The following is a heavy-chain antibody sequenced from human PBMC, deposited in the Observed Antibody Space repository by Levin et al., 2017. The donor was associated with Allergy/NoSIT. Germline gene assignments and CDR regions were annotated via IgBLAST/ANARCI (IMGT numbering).Heavy chain of an antibody. V-gene: IGHV1-8*01. J-gene: IGHJ4*02. CDR1: GYTFTSYD. CDR3: ARTDHYYAGSRTVDF. CDR2: LNPNTGSA. D-gene: IGHD3-10*01. Sequence: PWASVKVSCKTSGYTFTSYDINWVRQATGQGLEWMGWLNPNTGSAGYVQKFQGRVTMTRDTSTSTAYLDLSSLTSEDTAVYYCARTDHYYAGSRTVDFWGQGTLVTVS.